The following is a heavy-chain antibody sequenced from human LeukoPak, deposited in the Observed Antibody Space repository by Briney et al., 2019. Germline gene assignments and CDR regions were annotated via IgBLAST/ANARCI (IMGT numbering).Heavy chain of an antibody. V-gene: IGHV5-51*01. CDR2: IYPGDSDT. CDR3: ARHFRQWLPTGYFDY. D-gene: IGHD6-19*01. CDR1: GYSFTSYW. Sequence: GESLKISCKGSGYSFTSYWIGWVRQMPGKGLEWMGIIYPGDSDTRYSPSFQGQVTISADKSISTAYLQWSSLKASDTAMYYCARHFRQWLPTGYFDYWGQGTLVTVSS. J-gene: IGHJ4*02.